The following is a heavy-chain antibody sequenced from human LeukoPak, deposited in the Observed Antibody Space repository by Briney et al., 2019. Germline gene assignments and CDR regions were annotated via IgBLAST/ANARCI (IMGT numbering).Heavy chain of an antibody. V-gene: IGHV4-34*01. CDR1: GALISGHW. CDR2: INQSRIT. J-gene: IGHJ4*02. Sequence: SDPLSVTYPVYGALISGHWRYRLRQPPGKGRERIGEINQSRITNYGPSLNSQVIISVDTSKNQFSLKLSSVTAADTVVYCCATTSGHWGQGTLVTVSS. CDR3: ATTSGH.